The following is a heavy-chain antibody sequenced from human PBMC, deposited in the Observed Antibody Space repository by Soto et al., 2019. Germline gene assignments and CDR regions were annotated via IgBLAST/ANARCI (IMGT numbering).Heavy chain of an antibody. Sequence: PSETLSLTCTVSGGSISSGGYYWSWIRQHPGKGLEWIGYIYYSGSTYYNPSLKSRVTISVDTSKNQFSLKLSSVTAADTAVYYCARESMGGDYKLDYWGQGTLVTVSS. CDR3: ARESMGGDYKLDY. J-gene: IGHJ4*02. D-gene: IGHD4-17*01. CDR1: GGSISSGGYY. V-gene: IGHV4-31*03. CDR2: IYYSGST.